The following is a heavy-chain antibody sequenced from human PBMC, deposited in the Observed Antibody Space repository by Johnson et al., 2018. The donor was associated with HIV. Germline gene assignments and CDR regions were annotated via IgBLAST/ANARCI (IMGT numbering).Heavy chain of an antibody. CDR2: IGTAGDT. CDR3: ARGASDDSSGYRILGYAFDI. J-gene: IGHJ3*02. D-gene: IGHD3-22*01. Sequence: VQLVESGGGLVPPGGSLRLSCVASGFTFSSYDMHWVRQATGKGLEWVSAIGTAGDTYYPGSVKGRFTISRENAKNSLYLQMNSLRAGDTAVYYCARGASDDSSGYRILGYAFDIWGQGTMVTVSS. V-gene: IGHV3-13*01. CDR1: GFTFSSYD.